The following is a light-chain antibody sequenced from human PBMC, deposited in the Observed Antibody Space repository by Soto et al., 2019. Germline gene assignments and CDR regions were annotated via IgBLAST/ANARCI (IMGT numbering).Light chain of an antibody. CDR2: EVS. CDR1: SSDVGGYNY. V-gene: IGLV2-14*01. Sequence: HSVLTQPASVSGSPGQSITISCTGTSSDVGGYNYVSWYQQHPGKAPKLMIYEVSNRPSGVSNRFSGSKSGNTASLTISGLQAEDEADYYCSSYTSSSTPYVFGTGTTLTVL. J-gene: IGLJ1*01. CDR3: SSYTSSSTPYV.